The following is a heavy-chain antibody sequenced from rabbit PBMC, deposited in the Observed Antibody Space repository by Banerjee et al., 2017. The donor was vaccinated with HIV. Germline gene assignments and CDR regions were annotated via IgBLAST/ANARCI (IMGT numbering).Heavy chain of an antibody. D-gene: IGHD8-1*01. CDR3: ARGSSYYSYYYVMDL. V-gene: IGHV1S40*01. CDR1: GFDLSSYHY. Sequence: QSLEESGGGLVKPGASLTLTCTASGFDLSSYHYMCWVRQAPGKGLESVACIITSSGSIWYASWVNGRFTISKTSSTTVTLQMTSLTAADTATYFCARGSSYYSYYYVMDLWGQGTLVTVS. CDR2: IITSSGSI. J-gene: IGHJ6*01.